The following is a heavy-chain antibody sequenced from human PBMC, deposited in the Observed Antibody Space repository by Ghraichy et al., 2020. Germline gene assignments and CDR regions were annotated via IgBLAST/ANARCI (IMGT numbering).Heavy chain of an antibody. V-gene: IGHV3-53*01. J-gene: IGHJ6*02. D-gene: IGHD3-10*01. CDR3: AREGGYYYGSSYYYGMDV. CDR1: GFTVSSNY. CDR2: IYSGGST. Sequence: LSLTCAASGFTVSSNYMSWVRQAPGKGLEWVSVIYSGGSTYYADSVKGRFTISRDNSKNTLYLQMNSLRAEDTAVYYCAREGGYYYGSSYYYGMDVWGQGTTVTVSS.